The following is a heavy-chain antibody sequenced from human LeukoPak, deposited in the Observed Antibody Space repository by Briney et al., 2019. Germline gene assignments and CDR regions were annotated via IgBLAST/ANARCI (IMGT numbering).Heavy chain of an antibody. J-gene: IGHJ4*02. Sequence: PSGTLSLTCSVSGYSIRSGYHWGWIRQPPGRGLEWIGHIHRSGSTYYNPSLKNRVTISVDTSKNQFSLKLTFVTASDTAVYYCARVDWVPDYWGQGTLVTVSS. CDR1: GYSIRSGYH. V-gene: IGHV4-38-2*02. CDR2: IHRSGST. CDR3: ARVDWVPDY. D-gene: IGHD3/OR15-3a*01.